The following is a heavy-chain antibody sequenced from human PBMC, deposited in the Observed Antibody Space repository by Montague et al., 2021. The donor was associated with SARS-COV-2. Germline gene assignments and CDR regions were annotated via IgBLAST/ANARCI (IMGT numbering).Heavy chain of an antibody. Sequence: SETLSLTCAVSGGSFSGYYWSWIRQPPGKGLEWIGEIYHSGSTNYNPSLKSRVTISVDTSKNQFSLKLSSVTAADTAVYYCARERYSFSLTRGSTWFDPWGQGTLVTVSS. CDR1: GGSFSGYY. J-gene: IGHJ5*02. CDR2: IYHSGST. CDR3: ARERYSFSLTRGSTWFDP. D-gene: IGHD3-9*01. V-gene: IGHV4-34*01.